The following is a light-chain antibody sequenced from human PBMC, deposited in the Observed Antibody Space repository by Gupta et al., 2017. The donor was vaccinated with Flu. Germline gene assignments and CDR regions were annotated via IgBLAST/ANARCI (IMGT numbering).Light chain of an antibody. CDR3: QTWGASTWV. J-gene: IGLJ3*02. V-gene: IGLV4-69*01. CDR1: SGHSSYA. CDR2: INSDGSH. Sequence: QPVLTQSPSASTSPGASFKLTCTLSSGHSSYAIAWHQQQPEKGPRYLMKINSDGSHTKGDGIPDRFSGSSSGAERHLTISSLQSEDEADYYCQTWGASTWVFGGGTKLTVL.